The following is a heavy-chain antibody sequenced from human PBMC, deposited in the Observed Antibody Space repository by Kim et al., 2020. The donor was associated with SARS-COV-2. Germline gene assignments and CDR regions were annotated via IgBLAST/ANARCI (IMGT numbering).Heavy chain of an antibody. D-gene: IGHD3-10*01. CDR2: IIPIFGTA. CDR1: GGTFSSYA. Sequence: SVKVSCKASGGTFSSYAISWVRQAPGQGLEWMGGIIPIFGTANYAQKFQGRVTITADESTSTAYMELSSLRSEDTAVYYCAGLWFRELFPGYYSMDVWGKGTTVTVSS. V-gene: IGHV1-69*13. CDR3: AGLWFRELFPGYYSMDV. J-gene: IGHJ6*03.